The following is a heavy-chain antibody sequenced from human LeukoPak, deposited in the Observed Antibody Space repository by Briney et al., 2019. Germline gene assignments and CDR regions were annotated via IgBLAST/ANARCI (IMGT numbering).Heavy chain of an antibody. CDR1: GASLSSHY. J-gene: IGHJ4*02. CDR3: ARLDCSSTSCYFDY. D-gene: IGHD2-2*01. CDR2: VYHSGST. Sequence: SETLSLICTVSGASLSSHYWSWIRQPPGGGLEWIGHVYHSGSTSYNPSLENRVSISIDTSKNQFSLKLSSVTAADTAVYYCARLDCSSTSCYFDYWGQGTLVTVSS. V-gene: IGHV4-59*11.